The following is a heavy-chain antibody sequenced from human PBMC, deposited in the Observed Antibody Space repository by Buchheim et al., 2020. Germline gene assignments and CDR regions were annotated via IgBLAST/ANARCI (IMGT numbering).Heavy chain of an antibody. V-gene: IGHV4-4*02. Sequence: QVQLQESGPGLVKPSGTLSLTCAVSGGSISSSNWWSWVRQPPGKGLEWIGVIYHRGSTHYHPSLKSRVTITVDTSKNQFSLKLSSVTAADTAVYYCARVSEHYYYYGMDVWGQGTT. CDR1: GGSISSSNW. CDR3: ARVSEHYYYYGMDV. CDR2: IYHRGST. D-gene: IGHD1-26*01. J-gene: IGHJ6*02.